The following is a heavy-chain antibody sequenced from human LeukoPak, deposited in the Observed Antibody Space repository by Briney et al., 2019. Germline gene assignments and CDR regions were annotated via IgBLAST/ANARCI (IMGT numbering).Heavy chain of an antibody. Sequence: GGSLRLSCAASGFTFSSYWMNWARQAPGKGLEWVASINHNGNVNYYVDPVKGRFTISIDNAKNSLYVQISNLRAEDTALYFCARGGGLDVWGQGATVTVSS. J-gene: IGHJ6*02. D-gene: IGHD3-16*01. CDR3: ARGGGLDV. CDR1: GFTFSSYW. V-gene: IGHV3-7*03. CDR2: INHNGNVN.